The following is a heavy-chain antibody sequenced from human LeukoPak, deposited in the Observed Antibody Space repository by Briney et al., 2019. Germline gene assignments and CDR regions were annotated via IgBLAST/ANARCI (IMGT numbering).Heavy chain of an antibody. J-gene: IGHJ4*02. CDR1: GGSIGRSDYS. V-gene: IGHV4-39*01. CDR3: AGHHPRNTVDF. Sequence: SETLSLTCTVSGGSIGRSDYSWGWIRQPPGEGLEWIGTIYYSGSTYYNPSLESRVTVSVDTSRSQFSLTLSSVTAADTAVYYCAGHHPRNTVDFWGQGTLVTVSS. D-gene: IGHD2/OR15-2a*01. CDR2: IYYSGST.